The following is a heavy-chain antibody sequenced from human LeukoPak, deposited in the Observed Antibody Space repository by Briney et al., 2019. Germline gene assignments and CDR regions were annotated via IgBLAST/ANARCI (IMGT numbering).Heavy chain of an antibody. CDR1: GGSISSYY. J-gene: IGHJ4*02. Sequence: SETLSLTCTVSGGSISSYYWSWIRQPPGKGLEWIGYIYYSGSTNYNPSLKSRVTISVDTSKNQFSLKLSSVTAADTAVYYRASGRGSYYGSLFDYWGQGTLVTVSS. D-gene: IGHD1-26*01. V-gene: IGHV4-59*01. CDR3: ASGRGSYYGSLFDY. CDR2: IYYSGST.